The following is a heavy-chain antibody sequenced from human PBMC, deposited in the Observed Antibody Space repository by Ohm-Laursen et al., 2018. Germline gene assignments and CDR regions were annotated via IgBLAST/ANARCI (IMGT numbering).Heavy chain of an antibody. CDR1: GFNFDDYA. V-gene: IGHV3-9*01. Sequence: SLRLSCTASGFNFDDYAMHWVRQAPGKGLEWVSSTSWNSGSIGYADSVKGRFTISRDNAKNSLYLQMNSLRAEDTALYYCAKDTGSGWYRVFDYWGQGTLVTVSS. D-gene: IGHD6-19*01. CDR3: AKDTGSGWYRVFDY. J-gene: IGHJ4*02. CDR2: TSWNSGSI.